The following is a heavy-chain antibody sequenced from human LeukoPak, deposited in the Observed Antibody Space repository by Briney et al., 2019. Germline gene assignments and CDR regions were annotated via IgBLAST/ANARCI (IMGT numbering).Heavy chain of an antibody. V-gene: IGHV1-69*05. Sequence: SVKVSCKASGGTFSSYAISWVRQAPGQGLEWMGGIIPIFGTANYAQKLQGRVTMTTDTSTSTAYMELRSLRSDDTAVYYCARGGYSYGYGLGFDYWGQGTLVTVSS. CDR2: IIPIFGTA. D-gene: IGHD5-18*01. CDR1: GGTFSSYA. J-gene: IGHJ4*02. CDR3: ARGGYSYGYGLGFDY.